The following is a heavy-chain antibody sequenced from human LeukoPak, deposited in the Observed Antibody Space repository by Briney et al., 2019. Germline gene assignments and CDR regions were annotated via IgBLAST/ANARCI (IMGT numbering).Heavy chain of an antibody. CDR3: ARHGGEVVVAARYFDL. CDR2: IYHSGGT. D-gene: IGHD2-15*01. CDR1: GDSFSSYNW. V-gene: IGHV4-4*02. J-gene: IGHJ2*01. Sequence: PSGTLSLTCAVSGDSFSSYNWWSWVRQPPGKGLEWIGEIYHSGGTNYNPSLKSRVTISVDTSKNQFSLKLSSVTAADTAVYYCARHGGEVVVAARYFDLWGRGTLVTVSS.